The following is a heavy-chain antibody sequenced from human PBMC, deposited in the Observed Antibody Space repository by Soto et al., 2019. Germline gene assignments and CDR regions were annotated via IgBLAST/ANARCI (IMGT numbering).Heavy chain of an antibody. Sequence: SQTLSLTCTVSEGSIRGISYYWGWIRQPPGKGLEWIGSIYYSGSTYYNPSLRSRVSISVDTSKNQFSLKLSSVTAADTAVYYCARQGDIVLEEPVDYWGQGTLVTVSS. D-gene: IGHD2-8*01. J-gene: IGHJ4*02. CDR1: EGSIRGISYY. CDR3: ARQGDIVLEEPVDY. CDR2: IYYSGST. V-gene: IGHV4-39*01.